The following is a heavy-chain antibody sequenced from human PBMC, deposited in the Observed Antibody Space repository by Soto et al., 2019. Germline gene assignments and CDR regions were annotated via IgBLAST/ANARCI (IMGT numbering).Heavy chain of an antibody. V-gene: IGHV3-33*01. CDR1: GFTFSNYG. CDR3: AGGTDYFDY. CDR2: ILYDGSNK. D-gene: IGHD1-26*01. Sequence: QVQLVESGGDVVKPGRSLRLSCAASGFTFSNYGMHWARQAPGKGLEWVAAILYDGSNKYYADSVKGRFTISRDNSKNTLYLQMNSLRAEDTAVYYCAGGTDYFDYCGQGTLVTVSS. J-gene: IGHJ4*02.